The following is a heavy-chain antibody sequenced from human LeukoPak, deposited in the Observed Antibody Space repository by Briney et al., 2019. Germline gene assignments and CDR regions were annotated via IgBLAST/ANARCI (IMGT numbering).Heavy chain of an antibody. D-gene: IGHD1-26*01. V-gene: IGHV3-23*01. CDR2: ISGSGGST. Sequence: GGSLRLSCAASGFTFSSYGMSWVRQAPGKGLEWVSAISGSGGSTYYADSVKGRFTISRDNSKNSLYLQMNSLRTEDTALYFCAKDISGIGWEKPQFIDYWGQGTLVTVSS. J-gene: IGHJ4*02. CDR1: GFTFSSYG. CDR3: AKDISGIGWEKPQFIDY.